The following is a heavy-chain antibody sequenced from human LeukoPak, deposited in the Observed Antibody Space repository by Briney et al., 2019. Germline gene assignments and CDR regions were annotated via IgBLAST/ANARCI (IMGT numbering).Heavy chain of an antibody. CDR1: GGSISSSSYY. V-gene: IGHV4-39*07. D-gene: IGHD3-3*01. CDR2: IYYSGST. J-gene: IGHJ4*02. Sequence: SETLSLTCTVSGGSISSSSYYWGWIRQPPGKGLEWIGSIYYSGSTYYNPSLKSRVTISVDTSKNQFSLKLSSVTAADTAVYYCAREYDFWSGYDYWGQGTLVTVSS. CDR3: AREYDFWSGYDY.